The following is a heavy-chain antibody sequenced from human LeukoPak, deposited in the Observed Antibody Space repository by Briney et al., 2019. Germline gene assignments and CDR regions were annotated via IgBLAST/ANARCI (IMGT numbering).Heavy chain of an antibody. Sequence: GESLKISCKGSGYSFTSYWIGWVRQMPGKGLEWMGIIYPGDSDTRYSPSFQGQVTISADKSISTAYLQWSSLKASDTAMYYCARVEGRTGWPHTRSSWYEGGWFDPWGQGTLVTVSS. D-gene: IGHD6-13*01. CDR2: IYPGDSDT. V-gene: IGHV5-51*01. J-gene: IGHJ5*02. CDR1: GYSFTSYW. CDR3: ARVEGRTGWPHTRSSWYEGGWFDP.